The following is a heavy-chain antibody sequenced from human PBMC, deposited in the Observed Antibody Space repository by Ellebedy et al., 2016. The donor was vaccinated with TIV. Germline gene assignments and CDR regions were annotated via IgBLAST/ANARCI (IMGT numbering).Heavy chain of an antibody. CDR1: GFTFSDHA. D-gene: IGHD1-26*01. CDR3: AGEVGSRQINS. V-gene: IGHV3-30-3*01. CDR2: ISYTGGSQ. J-gene: IGHJ4*02. Sequence: GESLKISCAVSGFTFSDHAMHWVRQAPGKGLEWVGTISYTGGSQNYADSVKGRFTISRDNSKNTLYLQMNSLRAEDTAVYYCAGEVGSRQINSWGQGTLVTVSS.